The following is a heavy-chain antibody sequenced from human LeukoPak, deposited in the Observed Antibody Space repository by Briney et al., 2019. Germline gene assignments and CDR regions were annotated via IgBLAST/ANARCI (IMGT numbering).Heavy chain of an antibody. J-gene: IGHJ4*02. Sequence: GASVKVSCKASGYPFTSFGISWVRQAPGQGLEWMGWISAYNGNTNYAQKLQGRVTMTTDTSTRTAYVELRSLRSDDTAVYYCARVAQYYDMDYWGQGTLVTVSS. CDR1: GYPFTSFG. CDR3: ARVAQYYDMDY. CDR2: ISAYNGNT. V-gene: IGHV1-18*01. D-gene: IGHD3-22*01.